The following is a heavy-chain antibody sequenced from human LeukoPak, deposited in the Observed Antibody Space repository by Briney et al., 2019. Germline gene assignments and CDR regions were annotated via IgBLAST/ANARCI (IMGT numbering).Heavy chain of an antibody. J-gene: IGHJ4*02. CDR2: ISPSGRSI. V-gene: IGHV3-21*01. D-gene: IGHD3/OR15-3a*01. CDR3: ASFRTGYSYYFDY. CDR1: GFTFSDYS. Sequence: GGSLRLSCAASGFTFSDYSMNWVRQTPGRGLEWVSSISPSGRSISYADSVKGRFTTSRDNAKNSLYLQMSSLRAEDTAVYYCASFRTGYSYYFDYWGQGILVTVSS.